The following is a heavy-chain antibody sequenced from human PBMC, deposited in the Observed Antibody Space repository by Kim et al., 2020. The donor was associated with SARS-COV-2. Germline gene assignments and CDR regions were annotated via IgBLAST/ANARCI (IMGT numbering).Heavy chain of an antibody. D-gene: IGHD3-3*01. J-gene: IGHJ3*02. V-gene: IGHV4-31*01. Sequence: SLTGAVTISVDTSKNPFSLKLSSVTAADTAVYYCARGDTIFGVVINAFDIWGQGTMVTVSS. CDR3: ARGDTIFGVVINAFDI.